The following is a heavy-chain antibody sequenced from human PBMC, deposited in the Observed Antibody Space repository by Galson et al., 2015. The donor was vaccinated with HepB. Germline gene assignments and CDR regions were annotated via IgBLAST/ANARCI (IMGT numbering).Heavy chain of an antibody. J-gene: IGHJ4*02. D-gene: IGHD6-19*01. Sequence: PALVKPTQTLTLTCTFSGFPLSTSGVGVGWIRQPPGKALEGLAIIYWDDDKRYSPPLKSRVTITKDTSKNQVVLTVTNMDPADTGTYYCAHRQEGYVSGWNQGIFDYWGQGIVVTVSS. CDR1: GFPLSTSGVG. CDR2: IYWDDDK. V-gene: IGHV2-5*02. CDR3: AHRQEGYVSGWNQGIFDY.